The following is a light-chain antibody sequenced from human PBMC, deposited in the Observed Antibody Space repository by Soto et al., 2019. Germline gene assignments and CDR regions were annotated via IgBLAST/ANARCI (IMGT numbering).Light chain of an antibody. CDR2: DVY. Sequence: QSALTQPASVSGSPGQSITISCTGTSSDVGGYNYVSWFQQHPGKAPNLMIYDVYRRPSGVSYRFSGSKSGNTASLTISGLQAEDEADYYCSSYITSSTVVFGGGTKLTVL. CDR1: SSDVGGYNY. J-gene: IGLJ2*01. V-gene: IGLV2-14*01. CDR3: SSYITSSTVV.